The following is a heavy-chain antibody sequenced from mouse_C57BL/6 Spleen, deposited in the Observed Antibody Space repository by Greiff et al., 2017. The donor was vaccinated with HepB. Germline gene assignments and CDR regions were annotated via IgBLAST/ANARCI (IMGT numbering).Heavy chain of an antibody. CDR2: ISYSGST. CDR1: GYSITSGYV. Sequence: EVKLMESGPGMVKPSQSLSLTCTVTGYSITSGYVWHLIRHFPGNKLEWMGYISYSGSTNYNPSLKSRISITNDTSKNHFFRKLNYVTTDDTATYYCAGGGQLWYFDVWGTGTTVTVSS. D-gene: IGHD3-3*01. CDR3: AGGGQLWYFDV. J-gene: IGHJ1*03. V-gene: IGHV3-1*01.